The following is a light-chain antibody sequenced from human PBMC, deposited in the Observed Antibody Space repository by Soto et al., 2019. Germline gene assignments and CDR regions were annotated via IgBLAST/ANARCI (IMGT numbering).Light chain of an antibody. CDR1: SRDIGAYDY. J-gene: IGLJ1*01. CDR3: ISYTTSSTYV. Sequence: QSVLTQPASVSGSPGQSITISCTGSSRDIGAYDYVSWYQQHPGKAPKFMIYDVNNRPSGVSDRFSGSKSGYTASLAISGLQVEDEADDYCISYTTSSTYVFGTGTKLTVL. V-gene: IGLV2-14*01. CDR2: DVN.